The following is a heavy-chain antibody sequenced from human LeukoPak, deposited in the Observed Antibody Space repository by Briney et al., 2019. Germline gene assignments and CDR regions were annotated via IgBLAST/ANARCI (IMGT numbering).Heavy chain of an antibody. Sequence: SVKVSCKASGGTFSSYAISWVRQAPGRGLEWMGGIIPIFGTANYAQKFQGRVTITTDESTSTAYMELSSLRSEDTAVYYCASPAPAYSSGAFDIWGQGTMVTVSS. J-gene: IGHJ3*02. CDR1: GGTFSSYA. CDR2: IIPIFGTA. CDR3: ASPAPAYSSGAFDI. V-gene: IGHV1-69*05. D-gene: IGHD5-18*01.